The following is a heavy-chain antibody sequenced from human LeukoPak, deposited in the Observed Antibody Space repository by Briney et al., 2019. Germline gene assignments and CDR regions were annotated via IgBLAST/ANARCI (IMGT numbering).Heavy chain of an antibody. V-gene: IGHV4-34*01. D-gene: IGHD3-10*01. CDR3: VPAPGG. CDR1: GGSFSGYY. Sequence: PSETLSLTCAVYGGSFSGYYWSWIRQPPGKGLEWIGEINHSGSTNYNPSLKSRVTISVDTSKNQFSLKLSSVTAADTAVYYCVPAPGGWGQGTLVTVSS. CDR2: INHSGST. J-gene: IGHJ4*02.